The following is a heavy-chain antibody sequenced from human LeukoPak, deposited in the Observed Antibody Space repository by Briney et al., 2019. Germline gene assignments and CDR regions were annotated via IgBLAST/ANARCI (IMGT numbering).Heavy chain of an antibody. CDR1: GYTFTSYY. D-gene: IGHD1-26*01. J-gene: IGHJ4*02. CDR2: INPSGGST. CDR3: AKELEGIVGATPIDY. Sequence: ASVKVSCKASGYTFTSYYIHWVRQAPGHGLEWMGIINPSGGSTSYAQKFQGRVTMTTDTSTSAVYMELSSLRSEDTAVYYCAKELEGIVGATPIDYWGQGTLVTVSS. V-gene: IGHV1-46*01.